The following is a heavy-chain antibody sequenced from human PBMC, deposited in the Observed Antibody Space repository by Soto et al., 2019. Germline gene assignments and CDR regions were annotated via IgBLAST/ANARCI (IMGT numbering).Heavy chain of an antibody. J-gene: IGHJ4*02. CDR1: GGSISSANYY. V-gene: IGHV4-30-4*01. Sequence: PSETLSLTCIVSGGSISSANYYWSWIRQPPGKGLEWIGYIYYSGSAYYNPSLKSRVTISLDTSKNQFSLKLGSVTAADTAMYYCARDRGGSYPFDSWGQGTLVTVSS. CDR3: ARDRGGSYPFDS. CDR2: IYYSGSA. D-gene: IGHD1-26*01.